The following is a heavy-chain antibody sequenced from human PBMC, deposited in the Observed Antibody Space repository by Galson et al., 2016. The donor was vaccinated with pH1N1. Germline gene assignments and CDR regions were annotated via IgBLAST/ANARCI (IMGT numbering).Heavy chain of an antibody. CDR1: GYTFSSYG. V-gene: IGHV1-18*01. Sequence: SVKVSCKASGYTFSSYGISWVRQAPGKGLEWMGWISGYNGKTKYEQKIQGRVSMTIDTSTSTVYMELSSLRSEDTDLYYCATMSGSSRYLDYWGQGTVVTVSS. D-gene: IGHD1-26*01. J-gene: IGHJ4*02. CDR3: ATMSGSSRYLDY. CDR2: ISGYNGKT.